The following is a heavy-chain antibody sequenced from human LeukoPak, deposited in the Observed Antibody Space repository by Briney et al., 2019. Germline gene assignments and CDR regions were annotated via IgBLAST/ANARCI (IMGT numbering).Heavy chain of an antibody. CDR3: ARRGVVVPAAMGYYYYYMDV. CDR2: INHSGST. J-gene: IGHJ6*03. Sequence: SETLSLTCAVYGGSFSGYYWSWIRQPPGKGLEWIGEINHSGSTNYNPSLKSRVTISVDTSKNQFSLKLSSVTAADTAVYYCARRGVVVPAAMGYYYYYMDVWGKGTTVTVSS. D-gene: IGHD2-2*01. V-gene: IGHV4-34*01. CDR1: GGSFSGYY.